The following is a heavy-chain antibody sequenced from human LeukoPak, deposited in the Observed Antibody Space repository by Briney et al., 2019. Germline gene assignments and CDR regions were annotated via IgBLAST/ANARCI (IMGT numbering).Heavy chain of an antibody. V-gene: IGHV3-74*01. CDR3: TTETGGYYDSSGYFWDY. CDR1: GFTFSSYW. J-gene: IGHJ4*02. Sequence: PGGSLRLSCAASGFTFSSYWMHWVRQAPGKGLVWVSRINSDGSSTSYADSVKGRFTISRDNAKNTLYLQMNSLKTEDTAVYYCTTETGGYYDSSGYFWDYWGQGTLVTVSS. CDR2: INSDGSST. D-gene: IGHD3-22*01.